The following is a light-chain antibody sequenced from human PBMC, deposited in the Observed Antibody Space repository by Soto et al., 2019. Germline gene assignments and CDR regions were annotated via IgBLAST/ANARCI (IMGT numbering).Light chain of an antibody. V-gene: IGLV2-14*01. J-gene: IGLJ1*01. CDR1: SSDVGGYNY. Sequence: QSALTQPASVSGSPGQSITISCTGTSSDVGGYNYVSWYQQYPGKAPKLMIYHVSNRPSGVSNRFSGSKSGNSASLTISGLQPEGEADYYCSSYTSTSTYVFGTGTKVTVI. CDR2: HVS. CDR3: SSYTSTSTYV.